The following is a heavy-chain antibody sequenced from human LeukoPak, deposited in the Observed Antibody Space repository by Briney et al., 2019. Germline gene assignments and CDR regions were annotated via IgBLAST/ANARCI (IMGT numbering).Heavy chain of an antibody. CDR3: AREGGGDYVRFDY. V-gene: IGHV4-59*01. CDR2: IYYSGST. Sequence: SETLSLTCTVSGGSISSYYWSWIRQPPGKGLEWIGYIYYSGSTSYNPSLKSRVTISVDTSKKQFSLKLSSVTAADTAVYYCAREGGGDYVRFDYWGQGTLVTVSS. J-gene: IGHJ4*02. CDR1: GGSISSYY. D-gene: IGHD4-17*01.